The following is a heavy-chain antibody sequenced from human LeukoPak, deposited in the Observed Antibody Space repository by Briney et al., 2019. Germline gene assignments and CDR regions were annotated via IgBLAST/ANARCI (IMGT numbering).Heavy chain of an antibody. V-gene: IGHV3-30*03. CDR1: GFTFSSYG. J-gene: IGHJ4*02. CDR3: ARDPHSSSFGGVVGRFDY. Sequence: GGSLRLSCAAPGFTFSSYGMHWVRQAPGKGLEWVAVISYVGSNKYYADSVKGRFTISRDNSKNTLYLEMNSLRPEDTGVYYCARDPHSSSFGGVVGRFDYWGQGTLVTVSS. CDR2: ISYVGSNK. D-gene: IGHD6-13*01.